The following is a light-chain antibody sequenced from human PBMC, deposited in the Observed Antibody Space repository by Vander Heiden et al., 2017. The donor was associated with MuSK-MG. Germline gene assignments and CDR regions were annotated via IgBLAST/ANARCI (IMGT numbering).Light chain of an antibody. CDR3: QQEGCSPIT. Sequence: EIVLTQSPGSLSLSPGDRATLSCRASQSVSRNYLAWYQQKPGQAPRLLIYGASSRATTIPDRFSGSGSGTDFTLTISRLEPEDFPVYYCQQEGCSPITVGQGTRLEIK. CDR2: GAS. CDR1: QSVSRNY. J-gene: IGKJ5*01. V-gene: IGKV3-20*01.